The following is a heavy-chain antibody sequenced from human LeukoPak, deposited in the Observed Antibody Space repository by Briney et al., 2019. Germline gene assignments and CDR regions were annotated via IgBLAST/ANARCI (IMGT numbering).Heavy chain of an antibody. CDR1: GGSISSYY. Sequence: SETLSLTCTVSGGSISSYYWSWIRQPAGKGLEWIGRIYTSGSTNYNPSLKSRVTMSVDTSKNQFSLKLSSVTAADTAVYYCVRDQPGIEVAGFLRRFDYWGQGTLVTVSS. CDR2: IYTSGST. D-gene: IGHD6-19*01. CDR3: VRDQPGIEVAGFLRRFDY. J-gene: IGHJ4*02. V-gene: IGHV4-4*07.